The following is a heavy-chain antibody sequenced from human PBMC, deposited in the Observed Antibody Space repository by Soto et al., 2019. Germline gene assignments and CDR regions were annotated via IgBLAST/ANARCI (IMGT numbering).Heavy chain of an antibody. J-gene: IGHJ4*02. CDR3: ARALKYCSGGSCYRRKAPFDY. D-gene: IGHD2-15*01. Sequence: SETLSLTCAVYGGSFSGYYWSWIRQPPGKGLEWIGEINHSGSTNYNPSLKSRVTISVDTSKNQFSLKLSSVTAADTAVYYCARALKYCSGGSCYRRKAPFDYWGQGTLVTVSS. CDR1: GGSFSGYY. V-gene: IGHV4-34*01. CDR2: INHSGST.